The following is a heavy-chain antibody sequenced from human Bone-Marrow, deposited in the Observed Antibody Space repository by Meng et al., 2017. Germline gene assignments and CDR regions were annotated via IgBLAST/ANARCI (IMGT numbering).Heavy chain of an antibody. CDR2: INAGNGNT. Sequence: ASVKVSCKASGYTFTSYAMHWVRQAPGQRREWMGWINAGNGNTKYPQKFQGRVTITRDTSASTTYMELSSLRYEDTAVYYCASGQWLSRLYYFDYWGQGTLVTVSS. CDR3: ASGQWLSRLYYFDY. V-gene: IGHV1-3*01. J-gene: IGHJ4*02. CDR1: GYTFTSYA. D-gene: IGHD6-19*01.